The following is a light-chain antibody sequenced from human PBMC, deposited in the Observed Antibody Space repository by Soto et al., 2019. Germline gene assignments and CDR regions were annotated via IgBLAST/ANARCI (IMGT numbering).Light chain of an antibody. CDR2: RTS. Sequence: EIVLTQSPATLSVSPGERVTLSCRASQSISSNLAWYQQKPGQAPRLLMFRTSSRATGFPARFSGSGSGTEFNLTISSLQSEDFGVYYCQQYNNWPRATFGGGTKV. CDR1: QSISSN. J-gene: IGKJ4*01. CDR3: QQYNNWPRAT. V-gene: IGKV3-15*01.